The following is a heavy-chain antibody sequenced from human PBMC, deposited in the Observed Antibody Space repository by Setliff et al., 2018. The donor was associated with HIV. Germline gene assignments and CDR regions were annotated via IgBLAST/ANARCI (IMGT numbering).Heavy chain of an antibody. D-gene: IGHD2-21*01. CDR3: ARAPVGVGQLDS. CDR2: VSYSGGA. V-gene: IGHV4-59*01. Sequence: KPSETLSLTCTVSGGSIRTYSWSWIRQPPGRGLDWIGYVSYSGGANYNPSLKSRVTISLDTSKNQFSLKLNYVTAADTAVYYCARAPVGVGQLDSWGQGALVTVSS. CDR1: GGSIRTYS. J-gene: IGHJ5*01.